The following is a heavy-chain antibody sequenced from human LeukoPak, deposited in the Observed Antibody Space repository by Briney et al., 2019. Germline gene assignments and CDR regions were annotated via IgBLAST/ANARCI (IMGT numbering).Heavy chain of an antibody. D-gene: IGHD5-18*01. CDR2: IYYSGST. CDR1: GGSISNYY. CDR3: ARLLRGYSYGYFDY. J-gene: IGHJ4*02. V-gene: IGHV4-39*01. Sequence: PSETLSLTCTVSGGSISNYYWSWIRQPPGKGLEWIGSIYYSGSTYYNPSLKSRVTISVDTSKNQFSLKLSSVTAADTAVYYCARLLRGYSYGYFDYWGQGTLVTVSS.